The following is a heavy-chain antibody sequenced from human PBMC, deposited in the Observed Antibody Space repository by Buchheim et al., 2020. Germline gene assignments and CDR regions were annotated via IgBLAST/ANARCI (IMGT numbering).Heavy chain of an antibody. Sequence: QVQLVESGGGVVQPGRSLRLSCAASGFTFSSYGMHWVRQAPGKGLEWVAVIWYDGSNKYYADCVKGRLTISRDNSKNTLYLQMNSLRAEDTAVYYCVRDGSSDYYDSSGLDYWGQGTL. CDR3: VRDGSSDYYDSSGLDY. V-gene: IGHV3-33*01. D-gene: IGHD3-22*01. CDR2: IWYDGSNK. J-gene: IGHJ4*02. CDR1: GFTFSSYG.